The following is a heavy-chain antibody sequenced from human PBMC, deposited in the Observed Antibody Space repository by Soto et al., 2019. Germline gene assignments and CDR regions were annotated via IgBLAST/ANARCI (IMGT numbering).Heavy chain of an antibody. CDR3: ARARSYSSGWGRDYYYGMDV. D-gene: IGHD6-19*01. CDR2: IIPIFGTA. CDR1: GGTFSSYA. J-gene: IGHJ6*02. Sequence: GTSVKLSCKASGGTFSSYAISWVRQAPGQGLGWMGGIIPIFGTANYAQKFQGRVTITADESTSTAYMELSSLRSEDTAVYYCARARSYSSGWGRDYYYGMDVWGQGTTVTVS. V-gene: IGHV1-69*13.